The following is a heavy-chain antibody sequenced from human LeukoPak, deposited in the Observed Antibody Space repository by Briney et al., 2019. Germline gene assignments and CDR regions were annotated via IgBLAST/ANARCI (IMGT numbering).Heavy chain of an antibody. D-gene: IGHD3-9*01. CDR1: GFTFSSYE. Sequence: GGSLRLSCAASGFTFSSYEMNWVRQAPGKGLEWVSHISGSGDTIYYADSVKGRFTISRDNAKNSLHLQMNSLRVEDTALYYCARVGPNGTYFSRYWYFDLWGRGTLVTVSS. J-gene: IGHJ2*01. CDR3: ARVGPNGTYFSRYWYFDL. V-gene: IGHV3-48*03. CDR2: ISGSGDTI.